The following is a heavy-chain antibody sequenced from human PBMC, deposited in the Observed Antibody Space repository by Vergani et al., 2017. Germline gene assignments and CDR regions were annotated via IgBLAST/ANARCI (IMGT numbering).Heavy chain of an antibody. D-gene: IGHD6-19*01. J-gene: IGHJ4*02. CDR2: INPNSGGT. Sequence: QVQLVQPGPEVKKPGASVKVSCKAPGYTFTGYYMHWARQAPGQGLEWMGWINPNSGGTNYAQKFQGRGTMTRDTSSSTAYMVLSRLRSDDTAVYYGAGDRSGWCGAYYFDYWGQGSLVTVSS. CDR3: AGDRSGWCGAYYFDY. CDR1: GYTFTGYY. V-gene: IGHV1-2*02.